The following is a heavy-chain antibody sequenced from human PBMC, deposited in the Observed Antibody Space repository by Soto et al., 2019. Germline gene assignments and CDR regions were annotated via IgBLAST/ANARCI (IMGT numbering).Heavy chain of an antibody. Sequence: EVQLVESGGGLVKPGGSLRLSCAASGFTFTRYSMNWVRQAPGKGLEWVSSISSTTNYIYYAESMKGRFTVSRDNAKNSVYLEMNSLSAEDTAVYDCARESEDLTSNFDYWGQGTLVTVSS. V-gene: IGHV3-21*01. CDR3: ARESEDLTSNFDY. J-gene: IGHJ4*02. CDR1: GFTFTRYS. CDR2: ISSTTNYI.